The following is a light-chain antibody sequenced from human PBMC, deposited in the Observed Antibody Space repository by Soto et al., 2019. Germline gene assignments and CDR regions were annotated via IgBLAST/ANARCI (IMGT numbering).Light chain of an antibody. J-gene: IGLJ2*01. V-gene: IGLV1-51*01. CDR2: DDD. Sequence: QSVLTQSPSVSAAPGQKVTISCSGGNSNIGNNHVSWYQQLPGAAPKLLSYDDDDRPSAIPDRSAGSKSGTAATLGITGLQTGEEAEYYCATWESSMGDLLFGVGLKLPVL. CDR3: ATWESSMGDLL. CDR1: NSNIGNNH.